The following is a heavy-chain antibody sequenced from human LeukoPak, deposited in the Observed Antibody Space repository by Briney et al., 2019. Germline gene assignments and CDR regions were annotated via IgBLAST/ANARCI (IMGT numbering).Heavy chain of an antibody. CDR1: GLTFSSYG. V-gene: IGHV3-30*02. CDR3: DPGQGPRGY. Sequence: GGSLRLSCAASGLTFSSYGMHCVRQAPGKGLEWVAFIRYEGSNKYYADSVKGQFTISRDNSKNTLYLQMNSLRAEDTAVYYCDPGQGPRGYWGQGTLVTVSS. D-gene: IGHD3-10*01. CDR2: IRYEGSNK. J-gene: IGHJ4*02.